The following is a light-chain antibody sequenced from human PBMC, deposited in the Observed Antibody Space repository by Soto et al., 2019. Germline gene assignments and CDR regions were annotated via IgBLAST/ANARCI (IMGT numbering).Light chain of an antibody. V-gene: IGKV4-1*01. Sequence: DIVLTQSPDSLPLSLGERATISCKSSQSVLFNSNNENYLAWYQQKPGQPPKLLIYWASNRKSGVPDRFSGSGSGTDFTLTISSLQAEDVAVYYCQQYYETPLTVGGGTKVDSK. CDR3: QQYYETPLT. CDR2: WAS. J-gene: IGKJ4*01. CDR1: QSVLFNSNNENY.